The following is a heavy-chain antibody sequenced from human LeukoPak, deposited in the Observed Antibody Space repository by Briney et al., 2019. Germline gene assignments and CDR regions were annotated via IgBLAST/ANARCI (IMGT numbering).Heavy chain of an antibody. CDR3: ARGFYRYSSSWFFDY. CDR2: INAGNGNT. CDR1: GGTFSSYA. Sequence: ASVKVSCKASGGTFSSYAISWVRQAPGQGLEWMGWINAGNGNTKYSQKFQGRVTITRDTSASTAYMELSSLRSEDTAVYYCARGFYRYSSSWFFDYWGQGTLVTVSS. D-gene: IGHD6-13*01. V-gene: IGHV1-3*01. J-gene: IGHJ4*02.